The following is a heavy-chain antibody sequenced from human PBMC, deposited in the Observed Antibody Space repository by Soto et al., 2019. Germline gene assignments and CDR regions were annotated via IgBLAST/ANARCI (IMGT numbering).Heavy chain of an antibody. CDR3: ARGRYGDY. V-gene: IGHV1-18*01. CDR2: ISAHNGNT. J-gene: IGHJ4*02. D-gene: IGHD1-20*01. CDR1: GYGFTTYG. Sequence: QVHLVQSGAEVKKPGASVKVSCKGSGYGFTTYGITWVRQAPGQGLEWMAWISAHNGNTNYAQKLQGRVTVTRDTATTTAYMELRSLRSGDTAVDDCARGRYGDYWGQGALVTVSS.